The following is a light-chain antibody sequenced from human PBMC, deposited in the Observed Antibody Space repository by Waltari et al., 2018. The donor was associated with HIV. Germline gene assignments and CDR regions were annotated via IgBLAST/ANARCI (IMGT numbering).Light chain of an antibody. CDR2: EGT. CDR1: SSDVGGYYY. V-gene: IGLV2-14*03. Sequence: QSALTQPPSASGSPGQSVPISCTGTSSDVGGYYYVSWYQQHPAKAPKLIIFEGTYRPSGVSNRFSGSKSGNTASLTISGLQGEDEAHYYCSSYTASGSVIFGGGTNLTVL. CDR3: SSYTASGSVI. J-gene: IGLJ2*01.